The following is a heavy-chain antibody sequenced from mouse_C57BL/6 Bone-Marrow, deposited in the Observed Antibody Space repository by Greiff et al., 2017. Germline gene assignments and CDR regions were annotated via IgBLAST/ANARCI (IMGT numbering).Heavy chain of an antibody. D-gene: IGHD2-4*01. V-gene: IGHV3-6*01. CDR3: ARVDYTYFDY. J-gene: IGHJ2*01. CDR1: GYSITSGYY. CDR2: ISYDGSN. Sequence: EVQLQESGPGLVKPSQSLSLTCSVTGYSITSGYYWNWIRQFPGNKLEWMGYISYDGSNKYNPSLKNRISITRDTSKNQFFLKLNSVTTEDTATYYCARVDYTYFDYWGQGTTLTVSS.